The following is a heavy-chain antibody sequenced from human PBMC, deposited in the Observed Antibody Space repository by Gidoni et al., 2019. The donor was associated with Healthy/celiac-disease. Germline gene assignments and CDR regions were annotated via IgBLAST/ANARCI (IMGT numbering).Heavy chain of an antibody. Sequence: QVQLQQWGAGRLKPSETLSLTCAVYGGSFSGYYWSWIRQPPGKGLEWIGEINNSGSTNYNPSLKSRVTISVDTSKNQFSLKLSSVTAADTAVYYCARVVTTVTIRYYYYMDVWGKGTTVTVSS. D-gene: IGHD4-17*01. J-gene: IGHJ6*03. V-gene: IGHV4-34*01. CDR2: INNSGST. CDR1: GGSFSGYY. CDR3: ARVVTTVTIRYYYYMDV.